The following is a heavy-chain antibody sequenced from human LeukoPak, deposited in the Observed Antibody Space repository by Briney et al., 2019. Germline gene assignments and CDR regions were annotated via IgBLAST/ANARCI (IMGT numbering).Heavy chain of an antibody. Sequence: KPSETLSLTCAVSGGSISSGGYSWSWIRQPPGKGLEWIGYIYHSGSTNYNPSLKSRVTISVDTSKNQFSLKLSSVTAADTAVYYCARGRRPPRRYFDYWGQGTLVTVSS. CDR1: GGSISSGGYS. V-gene: IGHV4-30-2*01. CDR2: IYHSGST. CDR3: ARGRRPPRRYFDY. J-gene: IGHJ4*02.